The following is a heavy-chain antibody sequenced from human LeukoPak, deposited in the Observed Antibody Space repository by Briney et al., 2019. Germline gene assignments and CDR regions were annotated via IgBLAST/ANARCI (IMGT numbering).Heavy chain of an antibody. Sequence: PGGSLRLSCAASGFTFSSYEMNWVRQALVNGLEWVSYISSSGSTIYYADSVKGRFTISRDNAKNSLYLQMNSLRAEDTAVYYCASWLPRHYWGQGTLVTVSS. D-gene: IGHD3-10*01. CDR1: GFTFSSYE. J-gene: IGHJ4*02. CDR3: ASWLPRHY. V-gene: IGHV3-48*03. CDR2: ISSSGSTI.